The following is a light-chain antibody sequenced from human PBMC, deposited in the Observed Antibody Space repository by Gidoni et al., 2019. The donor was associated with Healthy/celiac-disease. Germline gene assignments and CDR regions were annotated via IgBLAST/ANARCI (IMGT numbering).Light chain of an antibody. V-gene: IGKV1-39*01. CDR2: AAS. J-gene: IGKJ1*01. Sequence: DIQMPQSPSSLSASVGDRVTITCRASQSISSYLNWYQQKPGKAPKLLIYAASSLQSGVPSRFSGSGSGTDFTRTSSSLQPEDFATYYCQQSYSTPWTFGQGTKVEIK. CDR1: QSISSY. CDR3: QQSYSTPWT.